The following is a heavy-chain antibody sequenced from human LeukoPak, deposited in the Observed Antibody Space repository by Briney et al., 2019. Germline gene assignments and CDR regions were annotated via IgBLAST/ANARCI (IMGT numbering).Heavy chain of an antibody. Sequence: PGGSLRLSCAASGFTFSDYYMSWIRQAPGKGLEWVSYISSSGSTIYYADSVKGRFTIPRDNAKNSLYLQMDSLRAEDTAVYYCARKHVSNYVSPWGQGTLVTVSS. CDR2: ISSSGSTI. CDR3: ARKHVSNYVSP. J-gene: IGHJ5*02. CDR1: GFTFSDYY. V-gene: IGHV3-11*01. D-gene: IGHD4-11*01.